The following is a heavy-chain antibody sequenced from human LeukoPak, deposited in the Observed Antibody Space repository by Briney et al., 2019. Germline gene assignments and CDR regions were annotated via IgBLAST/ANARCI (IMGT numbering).Heavy chain of an antibody. Sequence: GGSLRLSCAASGFTFSSYAMSWVRQAAGKGLEWVSAISGSGVSTYYADSVKGRFTVSRDNSKNTLYLQINSLRAEDTAVYYCAKDRSDYGGYPPGAFDIWGQGTTVTVSS. V-gene: IGHV3-23*01. CDR1: GFTFSSYA. CDR2: ISGSGVST. D-gene: IGHD4-17*01. J-gene: IGHJ3*02. CDR3: AKDRSDYGGYPPGAFDI.